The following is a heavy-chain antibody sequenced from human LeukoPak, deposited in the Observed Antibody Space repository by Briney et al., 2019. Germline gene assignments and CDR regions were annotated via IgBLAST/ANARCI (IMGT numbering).Heavy chain of an antibody. D-gene: IGHD3-22*01. CDR3: ARGQEYYDGSGSASSYAFDS. Sequence: ASVKVSCKASRYTLTGYYMHWVRPAPGQGLEWMGWINPHIGGTNSAKKFQGRVTMPRETSNSTSYKELRKLRSADTAVYYCARGQEYYDGSGSASSYAFDSWGQGTMVTVSS. CDR2: INPHIGGT. V-gene: IGHV1-2*02. CDR1: RYTLTGYY. J-gene: IGHJ3*02.